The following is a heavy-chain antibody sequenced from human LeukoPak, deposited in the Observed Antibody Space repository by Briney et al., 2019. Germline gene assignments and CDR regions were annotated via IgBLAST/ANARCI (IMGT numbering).Heavy chain of an antibody. D-gene: IGHD3-22*01. CDR1: GYTFTSYA. V-gene: IGHV7-4-1*02. J-gene: IGHJ3*02. CDR2: INTNTGNP. Sequence: ASVKVSCKASGYTFTSYAMNWVRQAPGQGLEWMGWINTNTGNPTYAQGFTGRFVFSLDTSVSTAYLQISSLKAEDTAVYYCARPADYYDSMNDAFDIWGQGTMVTVSS. CDR3: ARPADYYDSMNDAFDI.